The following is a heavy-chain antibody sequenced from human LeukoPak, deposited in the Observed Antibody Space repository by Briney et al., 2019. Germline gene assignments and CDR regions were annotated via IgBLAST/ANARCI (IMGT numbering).Heavy chain of an antibody. CDR2: IQNDGNDK. CDR3: ARAVTWIDP. CDR1: GLTFSTYG. V-gene: IGHV3-30*02. Sequence: GGSLRLSCAASGLTFSTYGMHWVRQAPGKGLEWVAFIQNDGNDKYYADSVKGRFTISRDNSKNTLGLQMNGLRAEDTAVYYCARAVTWIDPWGQGTLVTVSS. J-gene: IGHJ5*02.